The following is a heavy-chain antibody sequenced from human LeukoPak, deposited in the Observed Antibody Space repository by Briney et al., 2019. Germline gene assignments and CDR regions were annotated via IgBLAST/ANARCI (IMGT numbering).Heavy chain of an antibody. CDR3: AREEGLAVAPQYGMDV. V-gene: IGHV3-30*02. CDR2: IRAILTDK. CDR1: GFSFRNYA. J-gene: IGHJ6*02. D-gene: IGHD6-19*01. Sequence: GGSLRLSCAASGFSFRNYAMHWVRQAPGKGLEWVAYIRAILTDKLYGEYVKGRFSISRDNSKSTLYMQMNSLTAEDTAVYYCAREEGLAVAPQYGMDVWGQGTTVTVSS.